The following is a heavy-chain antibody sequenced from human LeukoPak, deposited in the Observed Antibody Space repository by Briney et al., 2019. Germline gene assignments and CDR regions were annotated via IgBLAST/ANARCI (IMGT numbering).Heavy chain of an antibody. Sequence: PGESLRLSCAASGFTFSSYAMSWVRQAPGKGLEWVSAISGSGGNTYYAGSVKGRFTVSRDISKNTLYLQMNSLRAEDTAVYYCAKGSSNWYGSAFDIWGQGTMVTVSS. J-gene: IGHJ3*02. V-gene: IGHV3-23*01. D-gene: IGHD6-13*01. CDR3: AKGSSNWYGSAFDI. CDR1: GFTFSSYA. CDR2: ISGSGGNT.